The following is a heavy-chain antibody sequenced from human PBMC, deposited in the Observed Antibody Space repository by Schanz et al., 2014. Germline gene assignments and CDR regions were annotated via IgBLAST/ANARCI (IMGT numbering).Heavy chain of an antibody. CDR1: GFAFNNYG. V-gene: IGHV3-33*01. CDR2: IWYDGNNK. D-gene: IGHD3-10*01. Sequence: QVQLAESGGGVVQPGRSLRLSCAASGFAFNNYGMHWVRQAPGKGLEWVAIIWYDGNNKKYADSVKGRFTISRDNFKNRLFLKMKSLRAEDAAVFFCRGDYQGALSPPRHDAFDVWGQGTVVTVSS. J-gene: IGHJ3*01. CDR3: RGDYQGALSPPRHDAFDV.